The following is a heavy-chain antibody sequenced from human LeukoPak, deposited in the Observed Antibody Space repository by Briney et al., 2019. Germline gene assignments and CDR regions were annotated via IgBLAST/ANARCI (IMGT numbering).Heavy chain of an antibody. V-gene: IGHV4-34*01. D-gene: IGHD6-13*01. CDR1: GFTFSSYS. CDR2: INHSGST. CDR3: ARPAGYSSSWYRY. Sequence: GSLRLSCAASGFTFSSYSMNWVRQAPGKGLEWIGEINHSGSTNYNPSLKSRVTISVDTSKNQFSLKLSSVTAADTAVYYCARPAGYSSSWYRYWGQGTLVTVSS. J-gene: IGHJ4*02.